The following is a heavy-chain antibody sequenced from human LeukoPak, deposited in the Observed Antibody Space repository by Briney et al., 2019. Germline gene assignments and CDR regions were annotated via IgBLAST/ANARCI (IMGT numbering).Heavy chain of an antibody. CDR2: IPYDGRNK. V-gene: IGHV3-30*18. CDR3: AKLWNEVGTTIY. CDR1: GFTFSRYG. D-gene: IGHD1-26*01. J-gene: IGHJ4*02. Sequence: GGSLRLSCAASGFTFSRYGMHWVRQAPGKGLEWVAVIPYDGRNKYYADSVKGRFTISRDNSKNTLHLQMNSLRPADTAVYYCAKLWNEVGTTIYWGQGTLVTVSS.